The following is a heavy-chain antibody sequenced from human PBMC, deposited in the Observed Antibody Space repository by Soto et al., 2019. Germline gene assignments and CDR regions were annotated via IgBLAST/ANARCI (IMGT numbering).Heavy chain of an antibody. CDR2: TYYRSKWYN. J-gene: IGHJ6*02. D-gene: IGHD3-3*01. V-gene: IGHV6-1*01. CDR3: ARGEWSRIKYGMDV. CDR1: GDSVSSNSAA. Sequence: SQTLSLTCAISGDSVSSNSAAWNWIRQSQKKGLEWLGRTYYRSKWYNDYAVSVKSRITINPDTSKNQFSLQLNSVTPEDTAVYYCARGEWSRIKYGMDVWGQGTTVTVSS.